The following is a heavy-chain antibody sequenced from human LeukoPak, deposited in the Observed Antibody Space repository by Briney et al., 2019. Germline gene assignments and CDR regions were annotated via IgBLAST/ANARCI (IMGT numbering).Heavy chain of an antibody. J-gene: IGHJ4*02. CDR1: GFTFSSYY. D-gene: IGHD3-22*01. CDR3: ARESSTYYYDSSGYPAY. CDR2: ISCSGSTI. V-gene: IGHV3-11*01. Sequence: GGSLRLSCAASGFTFSSYYMSWIRQAPGKGLEWVSYISCSGSTIYYADSVKGRFTISRANAKNSMYMQMNSLRAEDTAVYYCARESSTYYYDSSGYPAYWGQGPLVTVSS.